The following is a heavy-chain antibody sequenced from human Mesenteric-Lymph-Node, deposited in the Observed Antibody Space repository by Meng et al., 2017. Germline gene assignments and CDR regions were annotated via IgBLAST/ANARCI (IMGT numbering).Heavy chain of an antibody. CDR1: GFTFSDYY. V-gene: IGHV3-11*04. CDR3: ARDVNYDSSGPRGY. D-gene: IGHD3-22*01. Sequence: GESLKISCAASGFTFSDYYMSRIRQAPGKGLEWVSYISSSGSTIYYADSVEGRFTISRDNAKNSLYLQMNSLRAEDTAVYYCARDVNYDSSGPRGYWGQGTLVTVSS. J-gene: IGHJ4*02. CDR2: ISSSGSTI.